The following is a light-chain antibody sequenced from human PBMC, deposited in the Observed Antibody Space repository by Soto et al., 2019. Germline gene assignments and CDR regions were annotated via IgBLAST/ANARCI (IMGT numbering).Light chain of an antibody. J-gene: IGLJ1*01. CDR1: SGDVGGYYY. CDR2: EAS. Sequence: QSLPTQPASVSGSPGQSITISCTGTSGDVGGYYYVSWYQQLPGKAPKLMISEASNRPSGVSNRFSGSKSVNTASLTISGLQGEDEADYYCSSYTAGGTIFGTGTKVTVL. CDR3: SSYTAGGTI. V-gene: IGLV2-14*01.